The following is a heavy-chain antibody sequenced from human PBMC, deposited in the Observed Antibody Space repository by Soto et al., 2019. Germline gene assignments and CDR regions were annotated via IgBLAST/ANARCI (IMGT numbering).Heavy chain of an antibody. V-gene: IGHV4-34*01. CDR1: GGSFSGYY. CDR3: ARGVYGSGSYLEVDY. CDR2: INHSGRT. Sequence: QVQLQQWGAGLLKPSETLSLTCAVYGGSFSGYYWSWIRQPPGKGLEWIGEINHSGRTNYSRSLKSRVTISVDTSKNQFSLKLSSVTAADTAVYYCARGVYGSGSYLEVDYWGQGTLVTVSS. D-gene: IGHD3-10*01. J-gene: IGHJ4*02.